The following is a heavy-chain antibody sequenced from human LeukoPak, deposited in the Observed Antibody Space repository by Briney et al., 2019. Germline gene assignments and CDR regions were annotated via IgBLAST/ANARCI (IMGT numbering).Heavy chain of an antibody. CDR3: ARGGITMIVVVRFDY. V-gene: IGHV4-34*01. Sequence: PSETLSLTCAVYGGSFSGHYWSWIRQPPGKGLEWIGEINHSGSTNYNPSLKSRVTISVDTSKNQLSLKLSSVTAADTAVYYCARGGITMIVVVRFDYWGQGTLVTVSS. D-gene: IGHD3-22*01. CDR1: GGSFSGHY. CDR2: INHSGST. J-gene: IGHJ4*02.